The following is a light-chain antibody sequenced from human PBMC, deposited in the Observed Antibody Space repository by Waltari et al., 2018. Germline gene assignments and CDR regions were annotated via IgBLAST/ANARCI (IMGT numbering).Light chain of an antibody. Sequence: QSVLTQPPSVSGAPGQRVTISCTGSSSTIGAGYDVPWYHHPPGTAPKLLIYGNSNRPSGVPDRFSGSKSGTSASLAISGLQAEDEADYYCQSYDSSLSGVVFGGGTKLTVL. CDR2: GNS. CDR1: SSTIGAGYD. J-gene: IGLJ2*01. V-gene: IGLV1-40*01. CDR3: QSYDSSLSGVV.